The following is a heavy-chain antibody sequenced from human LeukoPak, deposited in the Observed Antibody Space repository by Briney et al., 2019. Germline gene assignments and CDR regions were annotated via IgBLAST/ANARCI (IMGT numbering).Heavy chain of an antibody. CDR2: IYYSGST. V-gene: IGHV4-39*07. D-gene: IGHD3-22*01. CDR3: AKDPTDFDSSGLTYFDY. Sequence: SETLSLTCTVSGGSISSSPYYWGWIRQPPGKGLEWIGNIYYSGSTYYNPSLKSRVTISVDTSKNQFSLNLSSVTAADTAVYYCAKDPTDFDSSGLTYFDYWGQGSLVTVSS. CDR1: GGSISSSPYY. J-gene: IGHJ4*02.